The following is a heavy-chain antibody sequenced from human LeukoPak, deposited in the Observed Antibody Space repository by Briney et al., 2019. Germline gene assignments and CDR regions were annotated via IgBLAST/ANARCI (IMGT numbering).Heavy chain of an antibody. CDR1: GYSISSGYY. J-gene: IGHJ4*02. CDR2: IYHSGST. V-gene: IGHV4-38-2*02. Sequence: SETLSLTCTVSGYSISSGYYWGWIRQPPGKGLEWIGSIYHSGSTYYNPSLKSRVTISVDTSKNQFSLKLSSVTAADTAVYYCARDDNSGYDRYDYWGQGTLVTVSS. CDR3: ARDDNSGYDRYDY. D-gene: IGHD5-12*01.